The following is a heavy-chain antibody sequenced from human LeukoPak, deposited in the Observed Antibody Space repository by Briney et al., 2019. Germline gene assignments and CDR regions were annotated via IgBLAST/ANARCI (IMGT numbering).Heavy chain of an antibody. V-gene: IGHV4-39*07. CDR1: GGSISSSSYY. D-gene: IGHD5-18*01. CDR3: ARGLRSGYSYGVDY. J-gene: IGHJ4*02. Sequence: SETLSLTCTVSGGSISSSSYYWAWIRQPPGKGLEWIGSIYYSGNTYYKSSLKSRVTISVDTSKNQFSLKLSSVTAADTAVYYCARGLRSGYSYGVDYWGQGTLVTVSS. CDR2: IYYSGNT.